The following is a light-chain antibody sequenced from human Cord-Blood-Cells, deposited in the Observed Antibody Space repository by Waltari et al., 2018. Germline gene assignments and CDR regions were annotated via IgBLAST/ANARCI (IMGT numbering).Light chain of an antibody. J-gene: IGKJ1*01. CDR3: QQYGSSQT. V-gene: IGKV3-20*01. Sequence: DIVLTQSPGTLSLSPGERATLSCRASQSVSSSYLAWYQQKPGQAPRLLIYGASSRATGSPDRFSGSRSGTDFTLTISRLEPEDFAVYYCQQYGSSQTFGQGTKVEIK. CDR1: QSVSSSY. CDR2: GAS.